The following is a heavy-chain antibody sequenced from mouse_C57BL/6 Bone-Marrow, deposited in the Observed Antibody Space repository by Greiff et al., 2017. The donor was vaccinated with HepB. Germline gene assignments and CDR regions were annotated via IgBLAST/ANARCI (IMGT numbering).Heavy chain of an antibody. CDR2: INPSSGYT. CDR1: GYTFTSYW. Sequence: VQLQQSGAELAKPGASVKLSCKASGYTFTSYWMHWVKQRPGQGLEWIGYINPSSGYTKYNQKFKDKATLTAEKSSSTAYMQLSSLTSEDSAVYFCAPWDPRGGFAYWGQGTLVTVSA. CDR3: APWDPRGGFAY. D-gene: IGHD4-1*01. V-gene: IGHV1-7*01. J-gene: IGHJ3*01.